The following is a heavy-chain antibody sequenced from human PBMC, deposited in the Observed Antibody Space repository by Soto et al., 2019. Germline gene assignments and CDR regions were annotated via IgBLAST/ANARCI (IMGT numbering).Heavy chain of an antibody. Sequence: GGSLRLSCAASGFTFSSYSMNWVRQAPGKGLEWVSSISSSSSYIYYADSVKGRFTISRDNAKNSLYLQMNSLRAEDTAVYYCARDAGGAVAGTSPPNFDYWGQGTLVTVSS. D-gene: IGHD6-19*01. J-gene: IGHJ4*02. CDR3: ARDAGGAVAGTSPPNFDY. V-gene: IGHV3-21*01. CDR1: GFTFSSYS. CDR2: ISSSSSYI.